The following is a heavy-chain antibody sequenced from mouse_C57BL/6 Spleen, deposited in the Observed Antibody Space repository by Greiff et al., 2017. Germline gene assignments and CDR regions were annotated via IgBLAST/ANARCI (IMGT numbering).Heavy chain of an antibody. CDR1: GFSLTSYG. Sequence: VQLKESGPGLVQPSQSLSITCTVSGFSLTSYGVHWVRQSPGKGLEWLGVIWSGGSTDYNAAFISRLSISKDNSKSQVFFKMNSLQADDTAIYYCARNGDYGNYGFAYWGQGTLVTVSA. CDR3: ARNGDYGNYGFAY. J-gene: IGHJ3*01. CDR2: IWSGGST. V-gene: IGHV2-2*01. D-gene: IGHD2-1*01.